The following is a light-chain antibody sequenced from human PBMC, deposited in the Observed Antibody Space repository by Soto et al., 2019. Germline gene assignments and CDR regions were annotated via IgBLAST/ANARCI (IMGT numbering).Light chain of an antibody. CDR3: QQYGRSPPFT. V-gene: IGKV3-20*01. J-gene: IGKJ2*01. CDR1: QSVSTTY. Sequence: ELVLTQSPGTLSLSPGEGATLSCRASQSVSTTYLAWYQQKPGQAPRLLTYGASNRATGIPDRFSGSGSGTDFTLTISRLEPEDFAVYFCQQYGRSPPFTFGQGTKVEIK. CDR2: GAS.